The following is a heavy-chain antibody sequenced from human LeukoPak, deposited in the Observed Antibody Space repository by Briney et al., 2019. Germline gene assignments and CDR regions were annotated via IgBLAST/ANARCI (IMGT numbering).Heavy chain of an antibody. CDR3: AKDTSSSWYSGAFDI. CDR1: GFTFDDYA. CDR2: ISWNSGSI. D-gene: IGHD6-13*01. J-gene: IGHJ3*02. Sequence: PGGSLRLSCAASGFTFDDYAMHWVRQAPGKGLEWVSGISWNSGSIGYADSVKGRFTISRDSAKNSLYLQMNSLRAEDTALYYCAKDTSSSWYSGAFDIWGQGTMVTVSS. V-gene: IGHV3-9*01.